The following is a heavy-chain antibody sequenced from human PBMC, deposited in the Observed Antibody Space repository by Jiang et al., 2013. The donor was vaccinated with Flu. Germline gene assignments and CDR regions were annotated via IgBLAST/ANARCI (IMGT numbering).Heavy chain of an antibody. CDR3: VTGYTTVYFFDS. Sequence: GAEVKKPGASVKVSCQVSGYTLTELSIHWVRQAPGKGLEWMGGLDPEDAETIYAREFQGRVTMSADTSTDTAYMELSGLRSEDTAIYYCVTGYTTVYFFDSWGRGTLVTVSS. CDR1: GYTLTELS. D-gene: IGHD5-24*01. J-gene: IGHJ4*02. CDR2: LDPEDAET. V-gene: IGHV1-24*01.